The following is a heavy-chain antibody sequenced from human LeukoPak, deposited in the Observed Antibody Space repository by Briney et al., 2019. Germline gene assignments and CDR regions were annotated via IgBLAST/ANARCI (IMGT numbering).Heavy chain of an antibody. CDR2: FDPEDGET. D-gene: IGHD3/OR15-3a*01. CDR3: ATGFTLRDFWTPYDY. V-gene: IGHV1-24*01. Sequence: GASVKVSCRVSVYILTELSMHWVPQAPGKGLEWMGGFDPEDGETIYAQKFQGRVTMTEDTSTDTAYMELSSLRSEDTAVYYCATGFTLRDFWTPYDYWGQGTLVTVSS. CDR1: VYILTELS. J-gene: IGHJ4*02.